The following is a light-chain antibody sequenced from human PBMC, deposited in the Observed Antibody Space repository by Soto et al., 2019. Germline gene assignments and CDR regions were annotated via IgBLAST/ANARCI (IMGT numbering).Light chain of an antibody. CDR1: RSNIRSNY. Sequence: QSVLTQPPSASGTPGQRVTISCSGSRSNIRSNYVYWYQQIAGRAPKLLITRNTQRPSEVPDRFSGSKSGTAASLAISGLRSEDEAEYFCASWDDNLRGPIFGGGTKVTVL. J-gene: IGLJ2*01. V-gene: IGLV1-47*01. CDR2: RNT. CDR3: ASWDDNLRGPI.